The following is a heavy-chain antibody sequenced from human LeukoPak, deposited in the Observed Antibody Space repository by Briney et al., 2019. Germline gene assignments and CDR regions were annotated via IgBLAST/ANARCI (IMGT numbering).Heavy chain of an antibody. CDR1: GGPISSGSYY. J-gene: IGHJ4*02. CDR2: IYTSGST. CDR3: ARVVDTAHSDY. D-gene: IGHD5-18*01. V-gene: IGHV4-61*02. Sequence: PSETLSLTCTVSGGPISSGSYYWSWIRQPAGKGLEWIGRIYTSGSTNYNPSLKSRVTISVDTSKNQFSLKLSSVTAADTAVYYCARVVDTAHSDYWGQGTLVTVSS.